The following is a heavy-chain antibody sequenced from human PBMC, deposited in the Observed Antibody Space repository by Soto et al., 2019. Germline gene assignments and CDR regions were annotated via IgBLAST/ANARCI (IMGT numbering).Heavy chain of an antibody. CDR3: ARGPQPYSPFDY. CDR2: INHSGST. CDR1: GGSFSGYY. V-gene: IGHV4-34*01. Sequence: SETLSLTCAVYGGSFSGYYWSWIRQPPGKGLEWIGEINHSGSTNYNPSLKSRVTISVDTSKNQFSLKLSSVTAADTAVYYCARGPQPYSPFDYWGQGTLVTVSS. J-gene: IGHJ4*02. D-gene: IGHD2-21*01.